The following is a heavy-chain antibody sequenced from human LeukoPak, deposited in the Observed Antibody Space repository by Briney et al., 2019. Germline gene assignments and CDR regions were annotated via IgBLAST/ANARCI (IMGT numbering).Heavy chain of an antibody. CDR3: ARDRRDQSGWYYIPGGF. CDR1: GGSISSGDYY. Sequence: SETLSLTCTVSGGSISSGDYYSCWIRQPPGKGLEYIGYIYYSGSTYYNPSLKSRITISLDTSKNQFSLKLSSVTPADTAVYYCARDRRDQSGWYYIPGGFWGQGTLVTVSS. V-gene: IGHV4-30-4*08. CDR2: IYYSGST. J-gene: IGHJ4*02. D-gene: IGHD2-15*01.